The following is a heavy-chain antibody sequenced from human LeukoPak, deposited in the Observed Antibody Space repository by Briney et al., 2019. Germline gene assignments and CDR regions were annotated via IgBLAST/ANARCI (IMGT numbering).Heavy chain of an antibody. CDR2: ISSSSSYI. J-gene: IGHJ4*02. CDR1: GFTFSSYS. Sequence: GGSLRLSCAASGFTFSSYSMNWVRQAPGKGLEWVSSISSSSSYIYYADSVKGRFTISRDSAKNSLYLQMNSLRAEDTAVYYCARGSLYYYGSGSTTSWGQGTLVTVSS. CDR3: ARGSLYYYGSGSTTS. D-gene: IGHD3-10*01. V-gene: IGHV3-21*01.